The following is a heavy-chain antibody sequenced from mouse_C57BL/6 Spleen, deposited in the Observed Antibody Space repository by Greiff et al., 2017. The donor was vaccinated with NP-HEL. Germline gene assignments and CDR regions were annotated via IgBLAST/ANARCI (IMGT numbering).Heavy chain of an antibody. J-gene: IGHJ2*01. CDR2: IDPSDSET. CDR1: GYTFTSYW. V-gene: IGHV1-52*01. Sequence: VQLQQPGAELVRPGSSVKLSCKASGYTFTSYWMHWVKQRPIQGLEWIGNIDPSDSETHYNQKFKDKATLTVDKSSSTAYMQLSSLTSEDSAVYYCARGGSSYEVYFDYWGQGTTLTVSS. CDR3: ARGGSSYEVYFDY. D-gene: IGHD1-1*01.